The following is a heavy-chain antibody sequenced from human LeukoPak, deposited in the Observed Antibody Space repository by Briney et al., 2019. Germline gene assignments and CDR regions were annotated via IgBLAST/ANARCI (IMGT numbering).Heavy chain of an antibody. Sequence: GGSLRLSCAASGFTFSSYAMSWVRQAPGKGLEWVSAITGGGHTTYYADSVKGRFTISRGNSKNTLYLQMNSLRAEDTAVYYCASGTQLVLAYWGQGTLVTVSS. CDR2: ITGGGHTT. CDR1: GFTFSSYA. D-gene: IGHD6-13*01. J-gene: IGHJ4*02. CDR3: ASGTQLVLAY. V-gene: IGHV3-23*01.